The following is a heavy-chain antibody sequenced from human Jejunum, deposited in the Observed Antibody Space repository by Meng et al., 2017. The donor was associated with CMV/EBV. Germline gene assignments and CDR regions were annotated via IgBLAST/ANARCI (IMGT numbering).Heavy chain of an antibody. CDR3: ARDNGHISSSMSYPGWFDP. CDR2: VSYDGGYK. J-gene: IGHJ5*02. D-gene: IGHD2-21*01. V-gene: IGHV3-30-3*01. Sequence: SHALHWVRQAPGKGLEWVAIVSYDGGYKYYADSVKGRFTISRDNSKNTLYLQMSSLRAEDTAMYYCARDNGHISSSMSYPGWFDPWGQGTLVTVSS. CDR1: SHA.